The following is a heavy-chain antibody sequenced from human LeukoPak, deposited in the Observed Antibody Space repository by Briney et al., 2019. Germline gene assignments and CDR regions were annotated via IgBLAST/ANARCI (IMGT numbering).Heavy chain of an antibody. CDR2: IIPIFGTA. Sequence: ASVKVSCKASGGTFSSYAISWVRQAPGQGLEWMGRIIPIFGTANYAQKFQGRVTITTDESTSTAYMELSSLRSEDTAVYYCARDGGLWFGELLYFDYWGQGTLVTVSS. D-gene: IGHD3-10*01. V-gene: IGHV1-69*05. CDR3: ARDGGLWFGELLYFDY. J-gene: IGHJ4*02. CDR1: GGTFSSYA.